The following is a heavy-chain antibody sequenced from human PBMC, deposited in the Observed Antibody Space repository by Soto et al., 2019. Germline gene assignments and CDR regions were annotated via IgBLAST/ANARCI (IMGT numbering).Heavy chain of an antibody. J-gene: IGHJ5*02. CDR3: ARHTNADYGDPIGWFDP. Sequence: SETLSLTCTVSGGSISSSSYYWGWIRQPPGKGLEWIGSIHYSGSTYYNPSLKSRVTISVDTSKNQFSLKLSSVTAADTAVYYCARHTNADYGDPIGWFDPWGQGTLVTVSS. CDR2: IHYSGST. CDR1: GGSISSSSYY. D-gene: IGHD4-17*01. V-gene: IGHV4-39*01.